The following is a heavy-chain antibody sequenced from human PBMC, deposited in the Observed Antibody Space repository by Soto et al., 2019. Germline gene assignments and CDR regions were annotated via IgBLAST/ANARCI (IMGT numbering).Heavy chain of an antibody. J-gene: IGHJ4*02. V-gene: IGHV4-31*02. CDR3: AREKSLGANYFAF. D-gene: IGHD1-26*01. Sequence: SETLSLTWSVSGGPVSSGGHYWCWIRQHPGKGLEWIGDIYNGGSTYYKPSLSSRVTISIDTSKNQFSLRLSSVTAADTAVYYGAREKSLGANYFAFWGQGTPVTVYS. CDR1: GGPVSSGGHY. CDR2: IYNGGST.